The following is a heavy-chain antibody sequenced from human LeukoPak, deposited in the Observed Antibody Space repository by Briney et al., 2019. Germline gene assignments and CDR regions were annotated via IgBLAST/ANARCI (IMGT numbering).Heavy chain of an antibody. CDR1: GFTVSSNY. J-gene: IGHJ4*02. CDR2: ISGNGVST. V-gene: IGHV3-23*01. Sequence: GGSLRLSCAASGFTVSSNYMSWVRQAPGKGLEWVSAISGNGVSTYYADSVKGRFTISRDNSKNTMYLQMNSLRAEDTAVFYCAKGSQKIDYWGQGTLVTVSS. CDR3: AKGSQKIDY.